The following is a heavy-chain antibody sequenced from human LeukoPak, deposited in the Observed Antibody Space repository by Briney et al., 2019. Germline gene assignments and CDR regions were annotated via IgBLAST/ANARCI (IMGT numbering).Heavy chain of an antibody. J-gene: IGHJ4*02. Sequence: ASVKVSCKASGYTFTGYYMHWVRQAPGQGLGWMGWINPNSGGTNYAQKFQGRVTMTRDTSISTAYMELSRLRSDDTAVYYCARDWFGGSGSYLHYWGQGTLVTVSS. D-gene: IGHD3-10*01. CDR1: GYTFTGYY. V-gene: IGHV1-2*02. CDR2: INPNSGGT. CDR3: ARDWFGGSGSYLHY.